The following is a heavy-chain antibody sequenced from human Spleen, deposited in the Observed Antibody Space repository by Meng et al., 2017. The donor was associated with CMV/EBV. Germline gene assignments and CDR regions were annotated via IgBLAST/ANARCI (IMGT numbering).Heavy chain of an antibody. Sequence: VSRNSAAWNWIRQSPSSGLEWLGRTYYRSKWYNDYAVSVKSRITINPDTSKNQFSLQLNSVTPEDTAVYYCARAGTFSSGYYYGPWGQGTLVTVSS. CDR1: VSRNSAA. CDR3: ARAGTFSSGYYYGP. V-gene: IGHV6-1*01. J-gene: IGHJ5*02. CDR2: TYYRSKWYN. D-gene: IGHD3-22*01.